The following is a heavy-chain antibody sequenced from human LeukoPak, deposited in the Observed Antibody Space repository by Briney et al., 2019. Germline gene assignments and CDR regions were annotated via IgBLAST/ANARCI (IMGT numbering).Heavy chain of an antibody. CDR3: ARELGYCSSTSCYEGGMDV. CDR1: GGSLSGYY. D-gene: IGHD2-2*01. J-gene: IGHJ6*02. Sequence: SETLSLTCAVYGGSLSGYYWSWIRQPPGKGLEWIGEINHSGSTNYNPSLKSRVTISVDTSKNQFSLKLSSVTAADTAVYYCARELGYCSSTSCYEGGMDVWGQGTTVTVSS. CDR2: INHSGST. V-gene: IGHV4-34*01.